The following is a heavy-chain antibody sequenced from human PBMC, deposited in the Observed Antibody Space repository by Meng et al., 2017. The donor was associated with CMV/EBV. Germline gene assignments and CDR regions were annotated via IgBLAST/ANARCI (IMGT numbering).Heavy chain of an antibody. D-gene: IGHD6-6*01. CDR2: IKQDGSEK. Sequence: GGSLRLSCAASGFTFSSYWMSWVRQAPGKGLERVANIKQDGSEKYYVDSVKGRFTISRDNAKNSLYLQMNSLRAEDTAVYYCARGAYSSSSSPLFFGYYYGMDVWGQGTTVTVSS. CDR3: ARGAYSSSSSPLFFGYYYGMDV. J-gene: IGHJ6*02. V-gene: IGHV3-7*04. CDR1: GFTFSSYW.